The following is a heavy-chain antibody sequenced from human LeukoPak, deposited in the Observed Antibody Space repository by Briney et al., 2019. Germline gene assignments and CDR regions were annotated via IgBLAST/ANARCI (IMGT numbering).Heavy chain of an antibody. CDR1: GFTFSSYG. Sequence: GGSLRLSCAASGFTFSSYGMHWVRQAPGKGLEWVAVIWYDGSNKYYADSVKGRFTISRDNSKNTLYLQMNSLRAEDTAVYYCARDRLSGYYYDSSGYRSDMGYWGQGTLVTVSS. CDR2: IWYDGSNK. V-gene: IGHV3-33*01. J-gene: IGHJ4*02. CDR3: ARDRLSGYYYDSSGYRSDMGY. D-gene: IGHD3-22*01.